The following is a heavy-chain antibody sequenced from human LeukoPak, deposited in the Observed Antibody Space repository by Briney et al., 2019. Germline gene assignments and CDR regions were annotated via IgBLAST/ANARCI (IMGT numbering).Heavy chain of an antibody. J-gene: IGHJ5*02. Sequence: ASVKVSCKASGGTFSSYAISWVRQAPGQGLEWMGGIIPIFSTANYAQKFQGRVTITADESTSTAYMELSSLRSEDTAVYYCASMAPLCSGGSCPHGNWFDPWGQGTLVTVCS. CDR2: IIPIFSTA. V-gene: IGHV1-69*13. CDR3: ASMAPLCSGGSCPHGNWFDP. D-gene: IGHD2-15*01. CDR1: GGTFSSYA.